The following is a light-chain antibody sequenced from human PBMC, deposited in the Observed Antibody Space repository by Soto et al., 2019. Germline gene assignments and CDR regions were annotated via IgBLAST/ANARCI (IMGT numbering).Light chain of an antibody. CDR3: QEYGSSPT. CDR2: DAS. J-gene: IGKJ4*01. CDR1: QSVSSSY. V-gene: IGKV3-20*01. Sequence: EIVLTQSPGTLSLSPGERATLSCRASQSVSSSYLAWYQQKPGQAPRLLIYDASTRATGIPDRFSGRRSGTYFTLTRSRLEPGDFAVYYCQEYGSSPTFGGGTKVDIK.